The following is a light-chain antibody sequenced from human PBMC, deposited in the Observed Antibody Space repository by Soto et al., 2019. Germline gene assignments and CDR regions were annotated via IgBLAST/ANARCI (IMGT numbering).Light chain of an antibody. Sequence: EIVLTQSPATLSLSPGERATLSFRASQSVSSYLAWYQQKPGQAPRLLIYDASNRATGIPARFSGSGSGTDFTLTISSLEPEDFAVYYCQQRSNWHTFGGGTKVDIK. CDR1: QSVSSY. CDR2: DAS. V-gene: IGKV3-11*01. J-gene: IGKJ4*01. CDR3: QQRSNWHT.